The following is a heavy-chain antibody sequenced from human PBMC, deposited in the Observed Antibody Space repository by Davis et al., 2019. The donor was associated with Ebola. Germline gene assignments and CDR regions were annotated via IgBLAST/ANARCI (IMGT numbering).Heavy chain of an antibody. CDR2: IRSKANSYAT. J-gene: IGHJ4*02. V-gene: IGHV3-73*01. D-gene: IGHD6-19*01. Sequence: GGSLRLSCAASGFTFSGSAMHWVRQASGKGLEWVGRIRSKANSYATAYAASVKGRFTISRDDSKNTAYLQMNSLKTEDTAVYYCTSSGWYVTYYFDYWGQGTLVTVSS. CDR3: TSSGWYVTYYFDY. CDR1: GFTFSGSA.